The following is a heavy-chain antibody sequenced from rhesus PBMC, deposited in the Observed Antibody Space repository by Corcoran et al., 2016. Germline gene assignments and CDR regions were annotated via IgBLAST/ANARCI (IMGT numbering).Heavy chain of an antibody. CDR1: GGSISSNY. V-gene: IGHV4S11*01. CDR2: IYGSGSST. J-gene: IGHJ4*01. CDR3: ARFYDSGYYDY. D-gene: IGHD3-28*01. Sequence: QVQLQESGPGLVKPLETLSLTCAVPGGSISSNYRSWIRQAPGKGLEWIGYIYGSGSSTNYNPSLKSRVTLSVDTSKNQLSLKLSSVTAADTAVYYCARFYDSGYYDYWGQGVLVTVSS.